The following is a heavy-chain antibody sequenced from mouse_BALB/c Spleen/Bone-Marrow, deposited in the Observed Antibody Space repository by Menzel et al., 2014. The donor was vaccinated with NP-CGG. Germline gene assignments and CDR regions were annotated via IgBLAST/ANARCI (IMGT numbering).Heavy chain of an antibody. D-gene: IGHD4-1*01. Sequence: EVKLMESGPSLVKPSQTLSLTCSATGDSITSCYWNWIRKFPGNKLEYMGHISYSGSNYYKPSPKSRISITRATSKNQYYLQLNSVTTEDTATYYCARDWDGIDYWGQGTTLTVSS. CDR2: ISYSGSN. J-gene: IGHJ2*01. CDR3: ARDWDGIDY. V-gene: IGHV3-8*02. CDR1: GDSITSCY.